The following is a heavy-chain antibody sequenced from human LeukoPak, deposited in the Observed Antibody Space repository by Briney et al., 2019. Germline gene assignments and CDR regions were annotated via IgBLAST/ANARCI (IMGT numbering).Heavy chain of an antibody. CDR1: GYTFTSYY. J-gene: IGHJ4*02. CDR2: INPSGGST. D-gene: IGHD6-13*01. CDR3: ASGYSSSWYVY. V-gene: IGHV1-46*01. Sequence: GASVKVSCKASGYTFTSYYMHWVRQAPGQGLEWMGIINPSGGSTSYAKKLQGRVTMTTDTSTSTAYMELRSLRSDDTAVYYCASGYSSSWYVYWGQGTLVTVSS.